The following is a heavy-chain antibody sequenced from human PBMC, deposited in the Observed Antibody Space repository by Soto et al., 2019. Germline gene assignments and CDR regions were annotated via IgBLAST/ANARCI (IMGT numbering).Heavy chain of an antibody. J-gene: IGHJ6*02. D-gene: IGHD3-10*01. CDR1: GYSVSSDC. Sequence: EVQLVESGGTSIQAGGSLRLSCAASGYSVSSDCMSWVRQAPGKGLAWVTLIYSGGDTYYADSVKGRFTISRDISSNTIYLHMTSLRADDTAIYYCTRAGSDPGNFYISNYYAMDVWGRGTTVTVSS. V-gene: IGHV3-53*01. CDR2: IYSGGDT. CDR3: TRAGSDPGNFYISNYYAMDV.